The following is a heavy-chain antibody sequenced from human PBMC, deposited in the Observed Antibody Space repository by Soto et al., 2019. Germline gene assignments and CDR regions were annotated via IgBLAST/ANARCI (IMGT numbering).Heavy chain of an antibody. Sequence: EVQLVESGGGLVKPGGSLRLSCAGSGFTFSNAWMSLVRLAPGKGLEWVGRIKSDAYGGAIDYAAPVKGRFTISRDDSKNTLFLQMNNLRAEDTAVYSCTTTQGRLEPPTNDFWGQGTPVIVSS. CDR2: IKSDAYGGAI. V-gene: IGHV3-15*01. D-gene: IGHD1-1*01. CDR1: GFTFSNAW. J-gene: IGHJ4*02. CDR3: TTTQGRLEPPTNDF.